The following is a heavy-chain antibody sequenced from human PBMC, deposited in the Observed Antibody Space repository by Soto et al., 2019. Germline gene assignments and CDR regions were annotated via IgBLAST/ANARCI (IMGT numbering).Heavy chain of an antibody. CDR3: ATSSSTVDYYYGMDV. V-gene: IGHV4-30-4*01. Sequence: QVQLQESGPGLVKPSQTLSLTCTVSGGSISSGDYYWSWIRQPPGKGLEWIGYIYYSGSTYYNPSLKSRVTISVDTSKNQFSLKLSSVTAAVTAVYYCATSSSTVDYYYGMDVWGQGTTVTVSS. CDR2: IYYSGST. D-gene: IGHD6-6*01. CDR1: GGSISSGDYY. J-gene: IGHJ6*02.